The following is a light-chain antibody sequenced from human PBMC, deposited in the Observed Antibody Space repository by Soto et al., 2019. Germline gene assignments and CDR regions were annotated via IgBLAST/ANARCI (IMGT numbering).Light chain of an antibody. CDR1: QSFTSNY. CDR2: GAS. Sequence: EIVLTQSPGTLSLSPGERATLSCRASQSFTSNYLAWYQQRPGQAPRLLIYGASTRATGIPARFSGSGSGTDFTLTISSLEPEDFAVYYCQQRSNWPTFGQGTKVDIK. V-gene: IGKV3D-20*02. J-gene: IGKJ1*01. CDR3: QQRSNWPT.